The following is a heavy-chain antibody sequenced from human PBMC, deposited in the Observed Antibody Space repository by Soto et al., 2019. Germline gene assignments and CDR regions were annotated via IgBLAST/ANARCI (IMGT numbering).Heavy chain of an antibody. V-gene: IGHV3-23*01. CDR3: AKDPYYGANFAEYFQF. D-gene: IGHD4-17*01. J-gene: IGHJ1*01. CDR2: ISGSGGKT. CDR1: GFTFSSYA. Sequence: EVQLLESGGGLVQPGGSLRLSCAASGFTFSSYAMSWVRQAPGKGLEWVSAISGSGGKTYYADSVKGRFTISRDNSKNMMFLQVNSLRVEDTAVYYCAKDPYYGANFAEYFQFWGQGTLVTVSS.